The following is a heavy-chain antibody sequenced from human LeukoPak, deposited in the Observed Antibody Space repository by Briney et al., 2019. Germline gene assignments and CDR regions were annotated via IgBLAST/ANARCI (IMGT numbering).Heavy chain of an antibody. V-gene: IGHV3-21*01. CDR2: ISSSSYI. CDR1: GFTFSSYS. D-gene: IGHD6-25*01. CDR3: ARDPAGY. J-gene: IGHJ4*02. Sequence: GGSLRLSCAASGFTFSSYSMNWVRQAPGKGLEWVSSISSSSYIYYADSVKGRFTISRDNAKNSLYLQMNSLRAEDTVVYYCARDPAGYWGQGTLVTVSS.